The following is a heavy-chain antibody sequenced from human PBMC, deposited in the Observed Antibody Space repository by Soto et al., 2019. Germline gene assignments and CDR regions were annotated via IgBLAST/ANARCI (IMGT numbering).Heavy chain of an antibody. CDR3: ARRIGGSSNFDN. CDR2: IYSSGNA. J-gene: IGHJ4*02. CDR1: GDSISGTSYR. V-gene: IGHV4-39*02. Sequence: HLQLQESGPGLVKPSETLFLTCTIPGDSISGTSYRWVWIRQAPGKGLEWLADIYSSGNAYSSPSLRSRVTISIATASNHFYRTLRSVTAADTAIYDCARRIGGSSNFDNWGQGILVTVSS. D-gene: IGHD2-15*01.